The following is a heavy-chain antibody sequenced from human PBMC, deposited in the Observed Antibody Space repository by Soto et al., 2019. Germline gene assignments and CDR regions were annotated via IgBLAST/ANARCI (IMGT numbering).Heavy chain of an antibody. CDR3: ARQELGDCSGGSCYHFAY. D-gene: IGHD2-15*01. Sequence: QLQLQESGPGLVKPSETLSLTCTVSGGSISSSSYYWGWIRQPPGKGLERSGSIYYSGSTYYTPSLKSRVTISVDASKIQFSLRRSSVTAADRDVYYCARQELGDCSGGSCYHFAYWGQGTLVTVSS. CDR2: IYYSGST. CDR1: GGSISSSSYY. J-gene: IGHJ4*02. V-gene: IGHV4-39*01.